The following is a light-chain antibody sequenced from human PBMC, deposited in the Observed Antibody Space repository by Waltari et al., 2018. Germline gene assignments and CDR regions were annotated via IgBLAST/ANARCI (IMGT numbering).Light chain of an antibody. CDR2: GTS. CDR1: QSLSGTF. J-gene: IGKJ2*01. V-gene: IGKV3-20*01. Sequence: VLTQSPGTLSLSPGERATLSCRASQSLSGTFLAWYQQKFGQAPRLLIYGTSSRATGIPDRFRGSGSGTDFTLTIDSLDPEDFAVYYCQQYGDSPPYTFGQGTKVEIK. CDR3: QQYGDSPPYT.